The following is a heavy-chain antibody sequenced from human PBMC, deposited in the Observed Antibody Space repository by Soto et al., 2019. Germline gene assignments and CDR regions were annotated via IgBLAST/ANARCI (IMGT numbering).Heavy chain of an antibody. D-gene: IGHD3-22*01. Sequence: GGSLRLSCAASGFTFSSYAMSWVRQAPGKGLEWVSAISGSGGSTYYADSVKGRLTISRDNSKNTLYLQMNSLRAEDTAVYYCAKGYYYDSSGLNAFDIWGQGTMVTVSS. CDR2: ISGSGGST. V-gene: IGHV3-23*01. CDR3: AKGYYYDSSGLNAFDI. J-gene: IGHJ3*02. CDR1: GFTFSSYA.